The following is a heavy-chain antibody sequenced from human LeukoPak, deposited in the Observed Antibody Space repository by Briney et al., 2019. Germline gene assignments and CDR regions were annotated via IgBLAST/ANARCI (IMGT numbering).Heavy chain of an antibody. CDR2: ISFSGSPT. D-gene: IGHD1-26*01. J-gene: IGHJ4*02. CDR1: GFTFSDYY. Sequence: GGSLRLSCAASGFTFSDYYMSWIRQAPGKGLEWVSYISFSGSPTQYADSVKGRFTISRDNAKNSLYLQMNSLRDEDTAVYYCASRISSGNYFFDYWGQGTLVTVSS. V-gene: IGHV3-11*01. CDR3: ASRISSGNYFFDY.